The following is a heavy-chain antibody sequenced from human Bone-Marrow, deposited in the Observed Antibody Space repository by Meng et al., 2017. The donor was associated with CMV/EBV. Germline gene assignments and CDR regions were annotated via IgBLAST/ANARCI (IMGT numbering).Heavy chain of an antibody. D-gene: IGHD3-16*01. Sequence: ASVKVSCKASGYTFTSYCMHWVRQAPGQGLEWMGIINPSGGSTSYAQKFQGRVTMTRDTSTSTVYMELSSLRSEDTAVYYCASNVLGSYGMDVWGQGTTVTVSS. CDR2: INPSGGST. CDR1: GYTFTSYC. J-gene: IGHJ6*02. V-gene: IGHV1-46*01. CDR3: ASNVLGSYGMDV.